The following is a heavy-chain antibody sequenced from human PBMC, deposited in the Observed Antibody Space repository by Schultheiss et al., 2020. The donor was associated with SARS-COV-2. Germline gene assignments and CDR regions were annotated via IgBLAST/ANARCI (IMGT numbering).Heavy chain of an antibody. CDR3: ARHTFGFLEWLLPDMYYFDY. D-gene: IGHD3-3*01. J-gene: IGHJ4*02. Sequence: SETLSLTCTVSGGSISSYYWSWIGQPPGKGLEWIGYIYYSGSTYYNPSLKSRVTISVDTSKNQFSLKLSSVTAADTAVYYCARHTFGFLEWLLPDMYYFDYWGQGTLVTVS. V-gene: IGHV4-59*08. CDR1: GGSISSYY. CDR2: IYYSGST.